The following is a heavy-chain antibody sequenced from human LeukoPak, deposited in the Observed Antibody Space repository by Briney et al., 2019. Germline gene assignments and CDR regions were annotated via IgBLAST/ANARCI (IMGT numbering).Heavy chain of an antibody. CDR2: INPNSGGT. V-gene: IGHV1-2*02. D-gene: IGHD3-3*01. CDR3: ARDPITIFGVVYSN. Sequence: GASVKVSCKASGYTFTGNYMHWVRQAPGQGLEWMGWINPNSGGTNYAQKFQGRVTMTRDTSISTAYMELSRLRSDDTAVYYCARDPITIFGVVYSNWGQGTLVTVSS. CDR1: GYTFTGNY. J-gene: IGHJ4*02.